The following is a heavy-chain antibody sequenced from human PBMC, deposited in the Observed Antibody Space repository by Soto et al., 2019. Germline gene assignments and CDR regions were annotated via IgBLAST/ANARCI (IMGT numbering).Heavy chain of an antibody. Sequence: GESLKISCKGSGYSFTSYWISWVRQMPGKGLEWMGRIDPSDSYTNYSPSFQGHVTISADKSISTACLQWSSLKASDTAMYYCARRPHNYYDSSGYYSVGAFDIWGQGTMVTVSS. V-gene: IGHV5-10-1*01. CDR3: ARRPHNYYDSSGYYSVGAFDI. J-gene: IGHJ3*02. D-gene: IGHD3-22*01. CDR1: GYSFTSYW. CDR2: IDPSDSYT.